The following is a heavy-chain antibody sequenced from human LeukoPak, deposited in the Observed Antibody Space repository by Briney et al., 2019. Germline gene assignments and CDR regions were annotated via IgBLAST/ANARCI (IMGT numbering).Heavy chain of an antibody. CDR1: GYTFTSYY. J-gene: IGHJ6*02. Sequence: GASVKVSCKASGYTFTSYYMHWVRQAPGQGLEWMGIINPSGGSTSYAQKFQGRVTMTRDMSTSTVYMELSSLRSEDTAVYYCARVGDTAYYYYGMDVWGQGTTVTVSS. CDR3: ARVGDTAYYYYGMDV. V-gene: IGHV1-46*01. CDR2: INPSGGST. D-gene: IGHD3-10*01.